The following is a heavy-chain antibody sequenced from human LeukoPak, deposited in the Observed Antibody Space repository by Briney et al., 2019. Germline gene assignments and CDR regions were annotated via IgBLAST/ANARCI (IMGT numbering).Heavy chain of an antibody. J-gene: IGHJ3*02. V-gene: IGHV4-59*01. CDR1: GGSISSYY. D-gene: IGHD2/OR15-2a*01. Sequence: PSETLSLTCTVSGGSISSYYWSWIRQPPWKGLEWIGYLHYSGNTKYNPSLKSRFTISVDTCKNQFSLRLSSVTAADTAVYYCARTLGSFDIWGQGTMVTVSS. CDR2: LHYSGNT. CDR3: ARTLGSFDI.